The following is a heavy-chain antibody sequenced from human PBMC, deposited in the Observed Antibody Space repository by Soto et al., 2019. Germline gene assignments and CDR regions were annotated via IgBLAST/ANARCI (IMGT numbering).Heavy chain of an antibody. CDR1: GGTFSNYP. Sequence: VQLVQSGAEVKKPGSSVKVSCKASGGTFSNYPFIWVRQAPGQGLDWMGVIIPIFGTTDYGQRFQGRVTITADESTNTAYMELSSLRSDDTAVYYCARGLYCGGGCYSHFDYWGQGTRVTVSS. D-gene: IGHD2-21*02. J-gene: IGHJ4*02. CDR2: IIPIFGTT. CDR3: ARGLYCGGGCYSHFDY. V-gene: IGHV1-69*01.